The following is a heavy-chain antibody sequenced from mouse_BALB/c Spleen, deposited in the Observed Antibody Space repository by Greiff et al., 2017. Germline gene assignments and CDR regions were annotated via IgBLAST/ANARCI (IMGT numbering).Heavy chain of an antibody. V-gene: IGHV5-9-3*01. J-gene: IGHJ2*01. CDR2: ISSGGSYT. CDR1: GFTFSSYA. Sequence: EVMLVESGGGLVKPGGSLKLSCAASGFTFSSYAMSWVRQTPEKRLEWVATISSGGSYTYYPDSVKGRFTISRDNAKNTLYLQMSSLRSEDTAMYYCARHDDLGYYFDDWGQGTTLTVSS. CDR3: ARHDDLGYYFDD.